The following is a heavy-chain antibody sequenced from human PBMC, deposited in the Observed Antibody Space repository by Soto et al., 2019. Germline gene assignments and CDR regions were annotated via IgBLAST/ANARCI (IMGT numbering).Heavy chain of an antibody. CDR2: ISAYNGKT. CDR3: ARGYTYGYAPGY. CDR1: GYTFDSHG. Sequence: QVQLVQSGAEVKKPGASVNVSCKASGYTFDSHGISWVRQAPGQGLEWMGWISAYNGKTNFAQKFQDRSTLTTDTSTSTAYMELRSLRSDDRAVYYCARGYTYGYAPGYWGQGTLVTVSS. J-gene: IGHJ4*02. V-gene: IGHV1-18*01. D-gene: IGHD5-18*01.